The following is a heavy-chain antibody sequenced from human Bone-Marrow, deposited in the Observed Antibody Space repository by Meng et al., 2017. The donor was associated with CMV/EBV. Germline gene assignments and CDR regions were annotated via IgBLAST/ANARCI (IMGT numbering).Heavy chain of an antibody. D-gene: IGHD3-3*01. CDR3: ARDQVLTGYYDFWSGYYSAQYGMDV. CDR1: GFTFSNYA. Sequence: GGSLRLSCGASGFTFSNYAMNWVRQTPGKALEWLALIGTNERATHYADCVKGRFTISRDNPKNTLYLELNSLRAEDTALYYCARDQVLTGYYDFWSGYYSAQYGMDVWGQGTTVTVSS. J-gene: IGHJ6*02. CDR2: IGTNERAT. V-gene: IGHV3-23*01.